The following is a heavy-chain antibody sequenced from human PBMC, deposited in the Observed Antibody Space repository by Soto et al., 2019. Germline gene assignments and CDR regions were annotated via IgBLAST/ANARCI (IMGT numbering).Heavy chain of an antibody. V-gene: IGHV4-59*08. Sequence: QVQLQESGPGLVKPSETLSLTCTVSGGSISSYYWSWIRQPPGKGLEWIGYIYYSGSTNYNPSLKSRVTISVDTSKNQFSLKLSSVTAADTAVYYCARHDIVVVPAAMPSHWYFDLWGRGTLVTVSS. J-gene: IGHJ2*01. CDR3: ARHDIVVVPAAMPSHWYFDL. CDR2: IYYSGST. D-gene: IGHD2-2*01. CDR1: GGSISSYY.